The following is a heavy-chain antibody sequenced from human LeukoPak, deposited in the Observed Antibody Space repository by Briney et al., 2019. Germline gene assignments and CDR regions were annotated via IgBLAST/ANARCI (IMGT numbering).Heavy chain of an antibody. V-gene: IGHV1-8*03. D-gene: IGHD1-26*01. CDR3: ARASGSYAAGAFDI. Sequence: ASVKVSCKASGYTFTSYDINWVRQATGQGLEWMGWMNPNSGNTGYAQKFQGRVTITRNTSISTAYMELSSLRSEDTAVYYCARASGSYAAGAFDIWGQGTMVTVSS. J-gene: IGHJ3*02. CDR2: MNPNSGNT. CDR1: GYTFTSYD.